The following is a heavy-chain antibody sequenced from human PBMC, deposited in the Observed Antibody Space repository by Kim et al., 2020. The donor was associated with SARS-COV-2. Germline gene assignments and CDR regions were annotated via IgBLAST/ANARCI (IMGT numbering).Heavy chain of an antibody. CDR2: IYHSGST. CDR3: ARGQAYYYGSGSLDY. V-gene: IGHV4-4*02. D-gene: IGHD3-10*01. J-gene: IGHJ4*02. CDR1: GGSISSSNW. Sequence: SETLSLTCAVSGGSISSSNWWSWVRQPPGKGLEWIGEIYHSGSTNYNPSLKSRVTISVDKSKNQFSLKLSSVTAADTAVYYCARGQAYYYGSGSLDYWGQGTLVTVSS.